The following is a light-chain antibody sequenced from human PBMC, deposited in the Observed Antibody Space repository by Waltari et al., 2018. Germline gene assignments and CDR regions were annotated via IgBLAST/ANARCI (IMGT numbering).Light chain of an antibody. CDR1: QRIVNW. CDR2: GAS. V-gene: IGKV1-12*01. CDR3: QQAFVEVS. Sequence: MTCLVCQRIVNWLAWDQQRTGKASERLIYGASNLQGGVPSRFSGSGSGTDFTLTINNLQPEDFATYYCQQAFVEVSFAGGTRVEIK. J-gene: IGKJ4*01.